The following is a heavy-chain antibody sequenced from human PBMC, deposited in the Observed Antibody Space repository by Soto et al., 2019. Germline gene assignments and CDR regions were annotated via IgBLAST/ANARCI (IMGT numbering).Heavy chain of an antibody. Sequence: QVQLVESGGGVVQPGRSLRLSCAASGFPFSSYGMHWVREAPGKGLEWVAVISYDGSKKYYADSVKGRFTISRDNSASTRYLQLKSLRPKDMGVYHFVGSQDDSDPRGQGPRVPAS. CDR3: VGSQDDSDP. CDR2: ISYDGSKK. J-gene: IGHJ5*02. D-gene: IGHD1-26*01. CDR1: GFPFSSYG. V-gene: IGHV3-30*03.